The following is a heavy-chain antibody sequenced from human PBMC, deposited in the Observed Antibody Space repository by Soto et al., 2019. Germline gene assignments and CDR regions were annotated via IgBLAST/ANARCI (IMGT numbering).Heavy chain of an antibody. J-gene: IGHJ4*02. V-gene: IGHV1-69*13. CDR1: GGTFSNYT. CDR2: IIPIFGTA. Sequence: SVKVSCKASGGTFSNYTINWVRQAPGQGLEWMGGIIPIFGTANYAQKFQGRVTITADESTSTAYMELSSLRSEDTAVYYCARPPGSSPLFDYWGQGTLVTVTS. D-gene: IGHD6-6*01. CDR3: ARPPGSSPLFDY.